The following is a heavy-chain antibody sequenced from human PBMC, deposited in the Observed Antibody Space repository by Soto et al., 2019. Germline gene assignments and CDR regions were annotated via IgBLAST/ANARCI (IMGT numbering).Heavy chain of an antibody. CDR3: ARGSIISRMDV. J-gene: IGHJ6*02. Sequence: GGSLRLSCAASGFTFSDYYMSWIRQAPGKGLEWISFISGGSDYIDYADSLKGRFTISRDNAKNSLYLQMNSLRAGDTAVYFCARGSIISRMDVRGPGPTLTLSS. CDR2: ISGGSDYI. D-gene: IGHD3-3*02. CDR1: GFTFSDYY. V-gene: IGHV3-11*06.